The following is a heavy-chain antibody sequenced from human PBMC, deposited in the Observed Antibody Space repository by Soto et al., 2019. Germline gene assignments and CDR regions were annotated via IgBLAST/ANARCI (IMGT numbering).Heavy chain of an antibody. CDR3: AKDHGNGWWEIAS. D-gene: IGHD6-19*01. CDR2: ISYDGTNT. V-gene: IGHV3-30*18. J-gene: IGHJ5*02. CDR1: GFSFSKFG. Sequence: QVQLVESGGGVVQPGRSLGLSCAASGFSFSKFGMHWVRQAPGKGLEWVAAISYDGTNTFYADSVKGRFALSRDNSKNTLSLQMNSLTTDDTGVYWWAKDHGNGWWEIASWGQGTLVSVSS.